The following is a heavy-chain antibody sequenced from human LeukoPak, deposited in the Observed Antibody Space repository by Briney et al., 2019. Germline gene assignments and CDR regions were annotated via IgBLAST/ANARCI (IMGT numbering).Heavy chain of an antibody. CDR1: GYTFTSYG. CDR2: ISAYNGNT. J-gene: IGHJ6*02. V-gene: IGHV1-18*01. Sequence: ASVKVSCKASGYTFTSYGISWVRQAPGQGLEWMGWISAYNGNTNYAQKLQGRVTMTTDTSTSTAYMELRSLRSDDTAVYYCARDPPYDSSGYYYSDYYYGMDVWGQGTTVTVSS. D-gene: IGHD3-22*01. CDR3: ARDPPYDSSGYYYSDYYYGMDV.